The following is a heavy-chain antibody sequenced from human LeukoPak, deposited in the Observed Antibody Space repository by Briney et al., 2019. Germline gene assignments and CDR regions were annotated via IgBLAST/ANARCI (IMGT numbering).Heavy chain of an antibody. CDR2: ISYDGSNK. CDR3: AKDPYSSYYYYYYMDV. V-gene: IGHV3-30*18. Sequence: GGSLRLSCAASGFTFSSYGMHWVRQAPGKGLEWVAVISYDGSNKYYADSVKGRFTISRDNSKNTLYLQMNSLRAEDTAVYYCAKDPYSSYYYYYYMDVWGKGTAVTVSS. J-gene: IGHJ6*03. CDR1: GFTFSSYG. D-gene: IGHD2-21*01.